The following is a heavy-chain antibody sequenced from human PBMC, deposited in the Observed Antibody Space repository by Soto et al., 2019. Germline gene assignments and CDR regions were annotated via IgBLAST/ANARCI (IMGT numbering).Heavy chain of an antibody. J-gene: IGHJ6*02. CDR2: IFSSGTT. CDR3: ARVPSPFDYYYAMDV. V-gene: IGHV4-30-4*01. CDR1: GDSISSGNKY. D-gene: IGHD3-16*01. Sequence: QVQLRESGPGLVMPSQTLSLTCTVSGDSISSGNKYWSWIRKPPGKCLEWIGYIFSSGTTYYNPSLQSRLTMSLDASHNQFSLNLNSLTDADTAVYFCARVPSPFDYYYAMDVWGQGTTVTVPS.